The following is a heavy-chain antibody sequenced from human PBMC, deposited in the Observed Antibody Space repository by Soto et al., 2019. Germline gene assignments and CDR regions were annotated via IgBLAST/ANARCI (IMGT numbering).Heavy chain of an antibody. D-gene: IGHD2-21*02. CDR1: GFTFSMYS. J-gene: IGHJ6*02. CDR3: ARDHLILPAHDFFYGSDV. Sequence: DVKLVESGGGLVQPGDSLRLSCEVSGFTFSMYSMSWVGQSPGKGLEWVAKIPQDGVDGHYADSVKGRFIISRDNDKNSLHLQLNNLRAEDTAVYYCARDHLILPAHDFFYGSDVWGRGATVTVSS. CDR2: IPQDGVDG. V-gene: IGHV3-7*03.